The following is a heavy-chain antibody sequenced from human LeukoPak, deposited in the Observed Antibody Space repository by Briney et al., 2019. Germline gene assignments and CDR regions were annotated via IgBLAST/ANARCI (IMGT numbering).Heavy chain of an antibody. V-gene: IGHV1-69*13. J-gene: IGHJ4*02. CDR3: ARGVPAAMMGGY. Sequence: ASVKVSCKASGGTFSSYAISWVRQAPGQGLEWMGGIIPIFGTANYAQKLQGRVTITADESTSTAYMELSSLRSEDTAVYYCARGVPAAMMGGYWGQGTLVTVSS. CDR1: GGTFSSYA. D-gene: IGHD2-2*01. CDR2: IIPIFGTA.